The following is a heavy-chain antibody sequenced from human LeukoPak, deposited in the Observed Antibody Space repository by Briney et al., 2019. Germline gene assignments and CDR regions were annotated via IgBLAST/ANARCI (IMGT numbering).Heavy chain of an antibody. CDR3: ARDGKAAAGGFDY. J-gene: IGHJ4*02. CDR1: GGTFSSYA. V-gene: IGHV1-69*13. CDR2: VIPIFGTA. Sequence: GASVKVSCKASGGTFSSYAISWVRQAPGQGLEWMGGVIPIFGTANYAQKFQGRVTITADESTSTAYMELSNLRSEDTAVYYCARDGKAAAGGFDYWGQGTLVTVSS. D-gene: IGHD6-13*01.